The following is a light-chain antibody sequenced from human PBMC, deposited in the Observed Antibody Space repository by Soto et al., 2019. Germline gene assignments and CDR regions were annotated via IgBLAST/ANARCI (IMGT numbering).Light chain of an antibody. V-gene: IGKV1-39*01. J-gene: IGKJ1*01. Sequence: DIQMTQSPPSLSASVGDIVTITCRASQTINKYLSWYQQRPGEAPKLLIYAASSLQPGVPSRFSGSGSGTDFTLTISGLQPDDFATYYCQQSSSNPRTFGQGTKWIS. CDR1: QTINKY. CDR2: AAS. CDR3: QQSSSNPRT.